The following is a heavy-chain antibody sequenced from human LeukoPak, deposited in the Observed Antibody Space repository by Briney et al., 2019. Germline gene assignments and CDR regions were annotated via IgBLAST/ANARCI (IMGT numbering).Heavy chain of an antibody. V-gene: IGHV5-51*01. CDR1: GSYFSKYL. J-gene: IGHJ5*02. D-gene: IGHD4-23*01. CDR3: ARALTRPTSGNFVGWFDP. CDR2: IYPGDADA. Sequence: GESLKISCKYSGSYFSKYLIAWVRQMPGKGLEWMEIIYPGDADARYSPSFQGQVTFSVDTSISTAYLQWSSLKASDTAIYYCARALTRPTSGNFVGWFDPWGQGTLVTVSS.